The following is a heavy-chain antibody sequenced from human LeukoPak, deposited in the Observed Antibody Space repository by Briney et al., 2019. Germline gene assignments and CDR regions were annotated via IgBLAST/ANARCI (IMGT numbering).Heavy chain of an antibody. V-gene: IGHV3-53*01. Sequence: GGSLRLSCAAPGLTVSSNYMICVRQAPGRGLEWVSVIYSAGSAYYADSVKGRFTISRDNSKNTLFLQMNSLRAEDTAVYYCARVYSGPRGYFDLWGRGTLVTVSS. D-gene: IGHD2-21*01. CDR3: ARVYSGPRGYFDL. J-gene: IGHJ2*01. CDR1: GLTVSSNY. CDR2: IYSAGSA.